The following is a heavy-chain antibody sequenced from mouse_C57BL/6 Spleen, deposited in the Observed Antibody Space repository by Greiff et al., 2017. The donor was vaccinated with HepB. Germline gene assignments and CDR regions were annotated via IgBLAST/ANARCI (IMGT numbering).Heavy chain of an antibody. Sequence: QVQLQQPGAELVRPGSSVKLSCKASGYTFTSYWMAWVKQRPGQGLEWIGNIYPSDSETHYNQKFKDKATLTVDKSSSTAYMQLSSLTSEDSAVYYCARGYYGSSYVGYAMDYWGQGTSVTVSS. CDR1: GYTFTSYW. J-gene: IGHJ4*01. CDR2: IYPSDSET. V-gene: IGHV1-61*01. D-gene: IGHD1-1*01. CDR3: ARGYYGSSYVGYAMDY.